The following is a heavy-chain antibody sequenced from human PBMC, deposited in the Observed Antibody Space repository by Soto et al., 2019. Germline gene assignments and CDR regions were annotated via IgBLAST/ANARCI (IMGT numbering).Heavy chain of an antibody. CDR1: GGSFSGYY. CDR2: INHSGST. D-gene: IGHD1-1*01. J-gene: IGHJ4*02. Sequence: SETLSLTCAVYGGSFSGYYWSWIRQPPGKGLEWIGEINHSGSTNYNPSLKSRVTISVDTSKNQFSLKLSSVTAADTAVYYCARKVGQLERRLNRFDYWGQGTLVTVSS. CDR3: ARKVGQLERRLNRFDY. V-gene: IGHV4-34*01.